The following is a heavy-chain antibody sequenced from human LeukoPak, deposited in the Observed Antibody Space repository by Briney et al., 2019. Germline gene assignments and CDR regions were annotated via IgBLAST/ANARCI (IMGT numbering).Heavy chain of an antibody. J-gene: IGHJ4*02. CDR3: AREGNPKGLVPAAIDFRLDY. D-gene: IGHD2-2*01. CDR2: INHSGST. Sequence: SETLSLTCAVYGGSFSGYYWSWIRQPPGKGLEWIGEINHSGSTNYNPSLKSRVTISVDTSKNQFSLKLSSVTAADAAVYYCAREGNPKGLVPAAIDFRLDYWGQGTLVTVSS. V-gene: IGHV4-34*01. CDR1: GGSFSGYY.